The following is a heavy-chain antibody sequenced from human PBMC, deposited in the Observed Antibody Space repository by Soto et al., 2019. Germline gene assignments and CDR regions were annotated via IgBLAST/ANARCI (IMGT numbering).Heavy chain of an antibody. Sequence: ASVKVSCKASGYTFTSYGISWVRQAPGQGLEWMGWISAYNGNTNYAQKLQGRVTMTTDTSTSTAYMELRNLRSDDTAVYYCARDYERPYYFDYWGQGTLVTVSS. V-gene: IGHV1-18*04. CDR3: ARDYERPYYFDY. J-gene: IGHJ4*02. CDR2: ISAYNGNT. D-gene: IGHD3-16*01. CDR1: GYTFTSYG.